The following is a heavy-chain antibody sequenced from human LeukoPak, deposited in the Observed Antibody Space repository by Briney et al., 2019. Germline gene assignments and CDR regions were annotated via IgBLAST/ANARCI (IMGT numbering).Heavy chain of an antibody. CDR1: GFTFSSYS. Sequence: PGGSLRLSCAASGFTFSSYSMNWVRQAPGKGLEWVSSISSSSSYIYYADSVKGRFTISRDNAKNSLYLQMNSLRAEDTAVYYCARDPPPAFGEPPPAVAFDYWGQGTLVTVSS. CDR3: ARDPPPAFGEPPPAVAFDY. V-gene: IGHV3-21*01. J-gene: IGHJ4*02. CDR2: ISSSSSYI. D-gene: IGHD3-10*01.